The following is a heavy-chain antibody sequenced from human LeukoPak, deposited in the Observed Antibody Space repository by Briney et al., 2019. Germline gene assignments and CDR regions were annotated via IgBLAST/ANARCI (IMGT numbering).Heavy chain of an antibody. Sequence: GGSLRLSCAASGFTFNIYGMSWVRQAPGKGLEWVSTISGGGENTHYADSVKGRFTVSRDNSKNTMYLQMNNLRGDDTALYYCTKDVGPGYDGFDPWGQGTQVTVSS. J-gene: IGHJ5*02. D-gene: IGHD1-1*01. CDR3: TKDVGPGYDGFDP. CDR2: ISGGGENT. CDR1: GFTFNIYG. V-gene: IGHV3-23*01.